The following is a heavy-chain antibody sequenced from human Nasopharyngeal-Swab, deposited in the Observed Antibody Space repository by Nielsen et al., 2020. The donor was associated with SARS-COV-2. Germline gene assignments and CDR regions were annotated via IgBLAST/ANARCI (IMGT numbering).Heavy chain of an antibody. Sequence: GESLKISCAASGFIFSASAIHWVRQASGKGLEWVGRIGDKDHNYATTYGASVQGRFTISRDDSKNTAFLQMDSLKTEDTPLYYCTTDFYFYYWGQGTLFPVSS. CDR3: TTDFYFYY. J-gene: IGHJ4*02. CDR2: IGDKDHNYAT. V-gene: IGHV3-73*01. CDR1: GFIFSASA.